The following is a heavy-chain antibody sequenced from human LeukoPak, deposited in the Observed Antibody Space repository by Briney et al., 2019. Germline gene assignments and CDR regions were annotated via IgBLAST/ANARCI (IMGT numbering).Heavy chain of an antibody. CDR1: GFTLSSHE. CDR2: ISSSGSYI. Sequence: GGSLRLSCTASGFTLSSHEINWVRQAPGKGLEWLAYISSSGSYIHYADSVKGRFIISRDNAKELLYLQMNSLRADDTAVYYCARAKRYFDWLYPFYFDCWGQGTLVTVSS. J-gene: IGHJ4*02. D-gene: IGHD3-9*01. V-gene: IGHV3-48*03. CDR3: ARAKRYFDWLYPFYFDC.